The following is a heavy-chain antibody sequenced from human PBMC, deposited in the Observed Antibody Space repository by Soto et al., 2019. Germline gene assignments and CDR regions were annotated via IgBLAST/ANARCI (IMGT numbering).Heavy chain of an antibody. CDR2: IYTSGST. CDR1: GGSISSYY. Sequence: PSETLSLTCTVSGGSISSYYWSWIRQPAGKGLEWIGRIYTSGSTNYNPSLKSRVTMSVDTSKNQFSLNLSSVTAAADTAVYYCARDRITLASDAFDIWGQGTMVTVSS. CDR3: ARDRITLASDAFDI. D-gene: IGHD3-10*01. V-gene: IGHV4-4*07. J-gene: IGHJ3*02.